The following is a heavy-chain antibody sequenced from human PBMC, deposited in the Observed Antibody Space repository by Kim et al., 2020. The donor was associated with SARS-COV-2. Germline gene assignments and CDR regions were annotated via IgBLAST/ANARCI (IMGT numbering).Heavy chain of an antibody. Sequence: SETLSLTCAVYGGSFSGYYWSWIRQPPGKGLEWIGEINHSGSTNYNPSLKSRVTISVDTSKNQFSLKLSSVTAADTAVYYCAGGEWGYCSSTSCYAESANKNYYYHYGMDVWGQGTTVTVSS. CDR1: GGSFSGYY. CDR2: INHSGST. CDR3: AGGEWGYCSSTSCYAESANKNYYYHYGMDV. V-gene: IGHV4-34*01. D-gene: IGHD2-2*01. J-gene: IGHJ6*02.